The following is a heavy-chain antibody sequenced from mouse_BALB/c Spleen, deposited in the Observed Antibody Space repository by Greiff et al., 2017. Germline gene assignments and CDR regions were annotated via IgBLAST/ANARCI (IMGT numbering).Heavy chain of an antibody. CDR3: ARDDGSYYYAMDY. D-gene: IGHD1-1*02. J-gene: IGHJ4*01. V-gene: IGHV7-3*02. Sequence: EVKVVESGGGLVQPGGSLRLSCATSGFTFTDYYMSWVRQPPGKALEWLGFIRNKANGYTTEYSASVKGRFTISRDNSQSILYLQMNTLRAEDSATYYCARDDGSYYYAMDYWGQGTSVTVSS. CDR2: IRNKANGYTT. CDR1: GFTFTDYY.